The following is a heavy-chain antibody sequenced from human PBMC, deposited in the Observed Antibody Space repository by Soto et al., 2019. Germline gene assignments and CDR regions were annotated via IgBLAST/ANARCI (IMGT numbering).Heavy chain of an antibody. V-gene: IGHV1-3*01. CDR3: ARKTYDSSGYYWDY. CDR1: GYTFTSYA. Sequence: ASVKVSCKASGYTFTSYAMHWVRQAPGQRLEWMGWINAGNGNTKYSQNFQGRVTITRDTSACTAYMDLSSLRSEDTAVYYCARKTYDSSGYYWDYWGQGTLVT. J-gene: IGHJ4*02. D-gene: IGHD3-22*01. CDR2: INAGNGNT.